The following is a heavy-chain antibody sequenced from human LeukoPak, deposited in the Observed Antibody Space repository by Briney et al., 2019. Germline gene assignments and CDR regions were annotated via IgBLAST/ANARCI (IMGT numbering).Heavy chain of an antibody. CDR1: GYSFPTCD. CDR2: MNPNSGNT. V-gene: IGHV1-8*02. Sequence: ASVKVSCKASGYSFPTCDINWVRQATGQGLEWMGWMNPNSGNTGYPQKFQGRVTMTGNTSISTAYMELSSLRSEDTAVYCCARGYSSSWSESYYYYMDVWGQGTTVTVSS. D-gene: IGHD6-13*01. J-gene: IGHJ6*03. CDR3: ARGYSSSWSESYYYYMDV.